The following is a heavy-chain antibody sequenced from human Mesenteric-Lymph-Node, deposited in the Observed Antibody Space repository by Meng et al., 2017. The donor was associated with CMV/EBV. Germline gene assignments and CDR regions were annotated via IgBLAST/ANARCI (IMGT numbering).Heavy chain of an antibody. CDR3: AKGINWFDP. V-gene: IGHV6-1*01. CDR1: GDSVSSNSVA. Sequence: CVISGDSVSSNSVAWNWIRQSPSRGLEWLGRTYYRSKWYNDYAVSVKSRITINPDTSKNQFSLQLNSVTPEDTAVYYCAKGINWFDPWGQGSLVTVSS. J-gene: IGHJ5*02. CDR2: TYYRSKWYN.